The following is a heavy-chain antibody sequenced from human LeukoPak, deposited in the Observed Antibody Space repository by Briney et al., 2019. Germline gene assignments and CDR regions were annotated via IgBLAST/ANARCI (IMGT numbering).Heavy chain of an antibody. V-gene: IGHV3-23*01. Sequence: PGGSLRLSCAASGLTFSNYAMSWVRQAPGKGLEGVSTISGSGGSTYYADSVKGRFTISRDNSKNTLYLQMNSLRAEDTAVYDCAKALPRYSSSWYYGDAFDIWGQGTMVTVSS. J-gene: IGHJ3*02. D-gene: IGHD6-13*01. CDR2: ISGSGGST. CDR3: AKALPRYSSSWYYGDAFDI. CDR1: GLTFSNYA.